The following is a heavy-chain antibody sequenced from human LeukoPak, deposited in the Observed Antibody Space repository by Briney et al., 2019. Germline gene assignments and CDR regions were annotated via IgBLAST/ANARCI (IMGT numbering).Heavy chain of an antibody. CDR1: GGSISSGSYY. CDR3: ARGPRGIAVAGRGWFDP. J-gene: IGHJ5*02. CDR2: IYTSGST. Sequence: SETLSLTCTVSGGSISSGSYYWSWIRQPAGKGLEWIGRIYTSGSTNYNPSLKSRVTISVDTSKNQFSLKLSSVTAADTAVYYCARGPRGIAVAGRGWFDPWGQGTLVTVSS. V-gene: IGHV4-61*02. D-gene: IGHD6-19*01.